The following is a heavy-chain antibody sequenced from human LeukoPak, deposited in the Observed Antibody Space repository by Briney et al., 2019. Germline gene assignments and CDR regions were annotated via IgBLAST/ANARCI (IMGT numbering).Heavy chain of an antibody. V-gene: IGHV4-39*07. CDR1: GGSISSSSYY. CDR3: ARENRYYYDSSGYQGWDY. CDR2: IYYSGST. D-gene: IGHD3-22*01. J-gene: IGHJ4*02. Sequence: SETLFLTCTVSGGSISSSSYYWGWIRQPPGKGLEWIGSIYYSGSTYYNPSLKSRVTISVDTSKNQFSLKLSSVTAADTAVYYCARENRYYYDSSGYQGWDYWGQGTLVTVSS.